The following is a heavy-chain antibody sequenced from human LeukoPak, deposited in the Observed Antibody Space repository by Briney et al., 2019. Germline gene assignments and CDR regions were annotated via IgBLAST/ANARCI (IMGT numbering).Heavy chain of an antibody. D-gene: IGHD5-12*01. CDR3: ARYPYSDSGVWQAFDY. CDR2: MHYSGII. V-gene: IGHV4-39*01. J-gene: IGHJ4*02. Sequence: PSETLSLTCTVSGGXISSGSQYWGWIRQPPGKGLEWPGSMHYSGIIYYNPSLTSRVTISVDTSKNQFSLRLTSVTAADTAVYYCARYPYSDSGVWQAFDYWGQGTLVTVSS. CDR1: GGXISSGSQY.